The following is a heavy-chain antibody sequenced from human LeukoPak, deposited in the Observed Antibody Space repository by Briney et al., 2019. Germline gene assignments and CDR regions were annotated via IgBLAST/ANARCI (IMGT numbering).Heavy chain of an antibody. Sequence: GASVKVSCKASGYTFTSYGISWVRQAPGQGLEWMGWISAYNGNTNYAQKLQGRVTMTTDTSTSTAYMELRSLRSDDTAVYYCASEYCYDSSGYTYYYYGMDVWGQGTTVTVSS. J-gene: IGHJ6*02. CDR3: ASEYCYDSSGYTYYYYGMDV. V-gene: IGHV1-18*01. CDR2: ISAYNGNT. D-gene: IGHD3-22*01. CDR1: GYTFTSYG.